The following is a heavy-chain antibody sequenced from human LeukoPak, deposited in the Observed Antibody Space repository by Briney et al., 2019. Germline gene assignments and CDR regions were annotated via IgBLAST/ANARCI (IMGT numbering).Heavy chain of an antibody. J-gene: IGHJ4*02. V-gene: IGHV4-34*01. Sequence: SETLSLTCAVYGGSFSGYYWSWIRQPPGKGLEWIGEINHSGSTNYNPSLKSRVTISVDTSKNQFSLRLSSVTAADTAVYYCARLPGYSSSWYGSGVGDKKYYFDYWGQGTLVTVSS. CDR3: ARLPGYSSSWYGSGVGDKKYYFDY. CDR1: GGSFSGYY. CDR2: INHSGST. D-gene: IGHD6-13*01.